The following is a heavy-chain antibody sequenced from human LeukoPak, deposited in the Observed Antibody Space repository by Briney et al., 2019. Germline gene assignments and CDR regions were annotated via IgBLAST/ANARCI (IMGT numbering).Heavy chain of an antibody. CDR1: GFTFSGSA. J-gene: IGHJ4*02. D-gene: IGHD5-18*01. V-gene: IGHV3-73*01. CDR3: TSVYSALDFSDY. CDR2: IRSKANNYAT. Sequence: GGSLRLSCAASGFTFSGSAMHWVRQASGKGLEWVGRIRSKANNYATAYAASVKGRFTISRDDSKNTAYLQMNSLESEDTAVYYCTSVYSALDFSDYWGQGTLVTVTS.